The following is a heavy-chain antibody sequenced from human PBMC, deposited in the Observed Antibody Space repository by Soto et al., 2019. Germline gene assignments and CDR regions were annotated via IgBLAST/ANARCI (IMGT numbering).Heavy chain of an antibody. D-gene: IGHD4-17*01. CDR3: ARVGRDYGDSIYYYGMDV. J-gene: IGHJ6*02. Sequence: QVQLQESGPGLVKPSETLSLTCTVSGGSISSYYWSWIRQPPGKGLEWIGYIYYSGSTNYNPSLKSRGTISVDTSKNQFSLKLSSVTAADTAVYYCARVGRDYGDSIYYYGMDVWGQGTTVTVSS. CDR2: IYYSGST. V-gene: IGHV4-59*01. CDR1: GGSISSYY.